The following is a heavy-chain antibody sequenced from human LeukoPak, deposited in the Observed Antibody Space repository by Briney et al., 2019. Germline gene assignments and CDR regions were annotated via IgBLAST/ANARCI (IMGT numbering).Heavy chain of an antibody. J-gene: IGHJ5*02. V-gene: IGHV3-74*01. CDR1: GFSFSSYW. Sequence: QPGGSLRLSCAASGFSFSSYWMHWVRQAPGKGLVWVSRIYADGRRTDYADSVRGRFTISRDNAKNTLYLHMNSLRAEDTAVYYCVRDGAGFDPWGQGTLVTVSS. CDR2: IYADGRRT. CDR3: VRDGAGFDP. D-gene: IGHD6-19*01.